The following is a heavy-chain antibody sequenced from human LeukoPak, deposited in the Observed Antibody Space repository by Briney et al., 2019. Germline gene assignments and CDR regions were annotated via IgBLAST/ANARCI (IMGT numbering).Heavy chain of an antibody. CDR1: GHTHY. J-gene: IGHJ5*02. Sequence: GASVTVSFTSSGHTHYIHWVRQAPGQGLEWMGTINPSGDTTPYAQKFQGRITITRDTSTSTAHMDLSSLTSDDTAVYYCAREWPTTYWFDHWGQGTLVTVSS. V-gene: IGHV1-46*01. CDR2: INPSGDTT. CDR3: AREWPTTYWFDH. D-gene: IGHD1-14*01.